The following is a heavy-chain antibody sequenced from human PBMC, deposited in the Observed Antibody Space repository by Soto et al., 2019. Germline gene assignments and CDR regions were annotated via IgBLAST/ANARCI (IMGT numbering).Heavy chain of an antibody. CDR3: AGDRGTYYFDY. CDR2: ISYDGSNK. Sequence: QVQLVESGGGVVQPGRSLRLSCAASGFTFSSYAMHWVRQAPGKGLEWVAVISYDGSNKYYADSVKGRFTISRDNSKNTLYLQMNSLRAEDTAVYYCAGDRGTYYFDYWGQGTLVTVSS. J-gene: IGHJ4*02. V-gene: IGHV3-30-3*01. CDR1: GFTFSSYA.